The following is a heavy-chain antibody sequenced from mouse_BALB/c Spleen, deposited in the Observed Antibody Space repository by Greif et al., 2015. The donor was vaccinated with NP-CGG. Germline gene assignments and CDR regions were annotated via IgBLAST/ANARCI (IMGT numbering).Heavy chain of an antibody. CDR1: GFTFSSYG. Sequence: VQLQQSGGDLVKPGGSLKLSCAASGFTFSSYGMSWVRQTPDKRLEWVATISSGGSYTYYPDSVKGRFTISRDNAKNTLYLQMSSLKSEDTAMYYCAIHYYDYVWYFDVWGAVTTVTVSS. J-gene: IGHJ1*01. D-gene: IGHD2-4*01. CDR3: AIHYYDYVWYFDV. V-gene: IGHV5-6*01. CDR2: ISSGGSYT.